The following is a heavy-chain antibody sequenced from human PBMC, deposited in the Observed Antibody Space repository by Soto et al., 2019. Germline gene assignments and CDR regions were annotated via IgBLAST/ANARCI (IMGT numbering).Heavy chain of an antibody. V-gene: IGHV3-30*03. J-gene: IGHJ4*02. CDR1: GLSFSNYG. CDR2: ISHNVSIQ. CDR3: VGGSLLH. Sequence: PGGSLRLSCAASGLSFSNYGMHWVRQAPGKGLEWVTMISHNVSIQFYADSVKGRFTISRDNSKDTLYLKMNSLTPADTAVYYCVGGSLLHWGQGTPVTVSS.